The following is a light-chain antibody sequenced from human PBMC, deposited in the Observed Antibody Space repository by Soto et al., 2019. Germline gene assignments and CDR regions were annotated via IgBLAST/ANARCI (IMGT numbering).Light chain of an antibody. CDR1: QSVSSY. CDR3: QQRSNWPLT. Sequence: DMVLTRSRATLSLPPGARATRSCRSSQSVSSYLAWYQQKPGQAPRLLIYDASNRATGIPARFSGSGSGTDFTLTISSLEPEDFAVYYCQQRSNWPLTFGGGTKVDIK. J-gene: IGKJ4*01. V-gene: IGKV3-11*01. CDR2: DAS.